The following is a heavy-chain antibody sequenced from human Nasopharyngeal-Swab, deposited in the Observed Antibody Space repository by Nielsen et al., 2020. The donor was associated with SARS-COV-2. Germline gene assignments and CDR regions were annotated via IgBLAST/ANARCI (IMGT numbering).Heavy chain of an antibody. Sequence: SETLSLTCTVSGGSISSYYWTWIRQPPGKGLEWIGYIYYSGSTYYNPSLKSRVTISVDTSKNQFSLKLSSVTAADTAVYYCASVTEWELGAFDIWGQGTMVTVSS. CDR2: IYYSGST. J-gene: IGHJ3*02. D-gene: IGHD1-26*01. CDR1: GGSISSYY. V-gene: IGHV4-59*08. CDR3: ASVTEWELGAFDI.